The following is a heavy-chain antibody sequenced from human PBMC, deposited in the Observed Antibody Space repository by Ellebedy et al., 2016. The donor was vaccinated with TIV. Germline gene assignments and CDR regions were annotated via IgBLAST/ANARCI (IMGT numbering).Heavy chain of an antibody. J-gene: IGHJ5*02. CDR3: AREGFGAWFDT. D-gene: IGHD3-3*01. CDR2: IRGTAYGGTT. V-gene: IGHV3-72*01. CDR1: GFSFRDHY. Sequence: PGGSLRLSCAASGFSFRDHYMDRVRQAPGKGLEWVGFIRGTAYGGTTEYAASVKGRFTISRDDSNSLLYLEMNSLKTEDTAVYYCAREGFGAWFDTWGQGSLVTVSS.